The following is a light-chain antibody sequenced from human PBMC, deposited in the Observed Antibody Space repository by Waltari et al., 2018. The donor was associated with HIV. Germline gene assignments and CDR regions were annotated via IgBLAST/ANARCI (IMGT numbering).Light chain of an antibody. CDR3: AAWDDSLHGEL. V-gene: IGLV1-44*01. CDR2: SNN. J-gene: IGLJ2*01. Sequence: QSVLTQTPSLSETPGQRVTISCSGGYSNIGSNTVNWYQQFPGTAPRLLIYSNNQRPSGVPDRFSGSKSGTSASLVISELQSQDEADYHCAAWDDSLHGELFGGGTKLTVL. CDR1: YSNIGSNT.